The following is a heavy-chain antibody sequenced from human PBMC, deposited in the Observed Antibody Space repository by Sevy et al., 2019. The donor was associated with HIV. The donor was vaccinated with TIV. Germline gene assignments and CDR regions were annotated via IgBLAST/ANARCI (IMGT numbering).Heavy chain of an antibody. V-gene: IGHV3-48*02. D-gene: IGHD1-26*01. J-gene: IGHJ3*02. CDR2: ISSSSTI. CDR1: GFTFSSYS. CDR3: ARGSGATYAFDI. Sequence: GGSLRLSCAASGFTFSSYSMNWVRQAPGKGLEWVSYISSSSTIYYEDSVKGRFTISRDNAKNSLYLQMNSLRDEDTAVYYCARGSGATYAFDIWGQGTMVTVSS.